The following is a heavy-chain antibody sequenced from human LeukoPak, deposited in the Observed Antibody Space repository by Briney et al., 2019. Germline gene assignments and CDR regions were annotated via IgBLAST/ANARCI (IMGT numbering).Heavy chain of an antibody. CDR1: GFTFSSYS. J-gene: IGHJ4*02. CDR2: ISSSSSYI. Sequence: GGSLRLSCAASGFTFSSYSMNWVRQAPGKGLEWVSSISSSSSYIYYADSVKGRFTISRDNAENSLYLQMNSLRAEDTAVYYCARADWDTAMIDYWGQGTLVTVSS. V-gene: IGHV3-21*01. D-gene: IGHD5-18*01. CDR3: ARADWDTAMIDY.